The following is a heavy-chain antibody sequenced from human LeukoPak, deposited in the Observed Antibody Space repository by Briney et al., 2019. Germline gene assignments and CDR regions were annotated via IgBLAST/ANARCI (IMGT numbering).Heavy chain of an antibody. CDR2: SVSRNNGGTT. J-gene: IGHJ4*01. D-gene: IGHD2-2*01. V-gene: IGHV3-15*04. CDR1: GFAYTTAW. CDR3: ITDPEESASQ. Sequence: GGSVRLLCAASGFAYTTAWMIWLPQAPGQALEGVGHSVSRNNGGTTDYAAPVTGRFTISRYNSKTTLYLQMNSLKSEDTAVYYCITDPEESASQWGHETLVTVSS.